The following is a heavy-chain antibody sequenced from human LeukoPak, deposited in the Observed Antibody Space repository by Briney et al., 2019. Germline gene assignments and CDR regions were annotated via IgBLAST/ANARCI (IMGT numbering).Heavy chain of an antibody. D-gene: IGHD3-9*01. CDR3: ARAYYDILTGQPGGFDY. Sequence: SVKVSCKASGYTFTSYGISWVRQAPGQGLEWMGRIIPILGIANYAQKFQGRVTITADKSTSTAYMELSSLRSEDTAVYYCARAYYDILTGQPGGFDYWGQGTLVTVSS. CDR2: IIPILGIA. J-gene: IGHJ4*02. CDR1: GYTFTSYG. V-gene: IGHV1-69*04.